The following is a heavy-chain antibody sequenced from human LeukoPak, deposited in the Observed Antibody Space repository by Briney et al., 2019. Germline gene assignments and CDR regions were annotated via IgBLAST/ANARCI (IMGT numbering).Heavy chain of an antibody. CDR1: GFTFSSYS. CDR3: AKAVAGPNWFDP. V-gene: IGHV3-21*04. D-gene: IGHD6-19*01. CDR2: ISSSSSYI. J-gene: IGHJ5*02. Sequence: GGSLRLSCAASGFTFSSYSMNWVRQTPGKGLEWVSSISSSSSYIYYADSVKGRFTISRDNAKNSLYLQMNSLRAEDTAVYYCAKAVAGPNWFDPWGQGTLVTVSS.